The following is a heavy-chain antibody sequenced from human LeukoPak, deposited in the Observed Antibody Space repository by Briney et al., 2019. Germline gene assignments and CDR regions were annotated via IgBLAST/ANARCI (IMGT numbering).Heavy chain of an antibody. V-gene: IGHV3-23*01. J-gene: IGHJ4*02. Sequence: GGSLRLSCAASGFTFSTYVMSWVRQAPGKGLEWVSAISGSGGSTYYADSVKGRFIISRDNSKNTLYLRMYSLRAEDTAVYYCANLYSSSYFDYWGQGALVTVSP. CDR1: GFTFSTYV. CDR3: ANLYSSSYFDY. CDR2: ISGSGGST. D-gene: IGHD6-13*01.